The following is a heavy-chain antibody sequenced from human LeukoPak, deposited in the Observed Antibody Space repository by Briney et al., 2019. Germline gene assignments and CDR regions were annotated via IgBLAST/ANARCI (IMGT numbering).Heavy chain of an antibody. CDR1: GGSISSYY. CDR3: ARVSLRAFDI. Sequence: KTSETLSLTCTVSGGSISSYYWSWIRQPPGKGLEWIGYIYYSGSTSYNPSLKSRVTISVDTSKNQFSLKLSSVTAADTAVYYCARVSLRAFDIWGQGTMVTVSS. V-gene: IGHV4-59*01. CDR2: IYYSGST. J-gene: IGHJ3*02.